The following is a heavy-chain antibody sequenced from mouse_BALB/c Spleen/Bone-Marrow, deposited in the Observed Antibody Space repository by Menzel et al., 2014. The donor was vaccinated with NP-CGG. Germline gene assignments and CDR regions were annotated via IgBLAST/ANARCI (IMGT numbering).Heavy chain of an antibody. J-gene: IGHJ2*01. CDR1: GYTFTSFY. V-gene: IGHV1S81*02. CDR2: INPSNGGT. CDR3: TRGSYGSSQYYFDY. Sequence: QVQLKHSGAELVKPGASVKLSCKASGYTFTSFYMYWVKQRPGQGLEWIGGINPSNGGTNFNEKFKSKATLTLDKSSSTAYMQLSSLTSEDSAVYYCTRGSYGSSQYYFDYWGQGTTLTVSS. D-gene: IGHD1-1*01.